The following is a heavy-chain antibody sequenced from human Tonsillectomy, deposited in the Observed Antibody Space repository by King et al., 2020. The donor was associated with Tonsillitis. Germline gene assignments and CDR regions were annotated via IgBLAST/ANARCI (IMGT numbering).Heavy chain of an antibody. CDR1: GGSISNYY. CDR2: NFNSGNT. Sequence: VQLQESGPGLVKPSETLSLTCTVPGGSISNYYWSWIRQSPGKGLGWIGYNFNSGNTDYNPSLKSRVTISVDTSKNQFSLKLSSVTAADTAVYYCARSDTYGGSPFDACDIWGQRTMVTVSS. D-gene: IGHD2-15*01. J-gene: IGHJ3*02. CDR3: ARSDTYGGSPFDACDI. V-gene: IGHV4-59*13.